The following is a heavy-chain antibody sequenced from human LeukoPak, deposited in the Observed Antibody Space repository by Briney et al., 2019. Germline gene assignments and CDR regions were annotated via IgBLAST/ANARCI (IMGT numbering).Heavy chain of an antibody. CDR2: ISYDGSNK. CDR3: AKEGYSSGWYGYYYYYMDV. D-gene: IGHD6-19*01. J-gene: IGHJ6*03. Sequence: GRSLRLSCAASGFTFSSYGMHWVRQAPGKGLEWVAVISYDGSNKYYADSVKGRFTISRDNSKNTLYLQMNSLRAEDTAVYYCAKEGYSSGWYGYYYYYMDVWGKGTTVTVSS. V-gene: IGHV3-30*18. CDR1: GFTFSSYG.